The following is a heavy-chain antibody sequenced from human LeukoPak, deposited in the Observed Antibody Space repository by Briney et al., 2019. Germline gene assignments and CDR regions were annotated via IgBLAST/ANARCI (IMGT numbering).Heavy chain of an antibody. Sequence: PSETLSLTCTVSGGSISSYYWSWIRQPPGKGLEWIGYIYYSGSTNYNPSLKSRVTISVDTSKNQFSLKLSSVTAADTAVYYCARSRAPGTMVQGVKYNWFDPWGQGTLVTVSS. J-gene: IGHJ5*02. V-gene: IGHV4-59*01. CDR1: GGSISSYY. CDR2: IYYSGST. CDR3: ARSRAPGTMVQGVKYNWFDP. D-gene: IGHD3-10*01.